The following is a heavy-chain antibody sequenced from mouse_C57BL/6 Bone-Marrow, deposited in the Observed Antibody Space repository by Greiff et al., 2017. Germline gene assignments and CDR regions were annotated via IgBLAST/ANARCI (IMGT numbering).Heavy chain of an antibody. V-gene: IGHV14-4*01. J-gene: IGHJ2*01. CDR1: GFNIKDDY. CDR3: TTPRCNDEGY. CDR2: IDPENGDT. D-gene: IGHD2-12*01. Sequence: EVKLEESGAELVRPGASVKLSCTASGFNIKDDYMHWVKQRPEQGLEWIGWIDPENGDTEYASKFQGKATITADTSSNTAYLQLSSLTSEDTAVYYCTTPRCNDEGYWGQGTTLTVAS.